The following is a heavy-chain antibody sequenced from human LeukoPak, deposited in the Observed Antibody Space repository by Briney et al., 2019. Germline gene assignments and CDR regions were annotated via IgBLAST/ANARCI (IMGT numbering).Heavy chain of an antibody. CDR3: ARGSCDY. V-gene: IGHV3-7*04. Sequence: GGSLRLSCAASGLTFSGYWMNWVRQAPGKGLEWVANIKPDGSEKYYVDSVKGRFTISRDNAKNSLYLQMTSLRAEDTAVYYCARGSCDYSGQRIPVTVSS. CDR1: GLTFSGYW. J-gene: IGHJ4*01. CDR2: IKPDGSEK.